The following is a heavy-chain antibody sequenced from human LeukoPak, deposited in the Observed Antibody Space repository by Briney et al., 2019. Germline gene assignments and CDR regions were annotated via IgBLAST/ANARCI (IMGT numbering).Heavy chain of an antibody. J-gene: IGHJ4*02. Sequence: GGSLRLSCAASGFTFDDYGMNWVRQAPGKGLEWVSFINWNGGSTSYADSVKGRFTISRDNSKNTLYLQTNSLRAEDTALYYCVRDRDSTGYYDYWGQGTLVTVSS. CDR2: INWNGGST. CDR1: GFTFDDYG. CDR3: VRDRDSTGYYDY. D-gene: IGHD3-22*01. V-gene: IGHV3-20*04.